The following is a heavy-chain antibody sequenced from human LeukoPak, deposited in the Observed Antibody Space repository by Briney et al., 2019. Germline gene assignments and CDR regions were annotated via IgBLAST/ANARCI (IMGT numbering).Heavy chain of an antibody. CDR3: ARAIVGATFAYFDY. Sequence: SETLSLTCTVSGGSISSYYWSWIRQPPGKGLEWLGYIYYSGSTNYNPSLKSRVTISVDTSKNQFSLKLSSVTAADTAVYYCARAIVGATFAYFDYWGQGTLVTVSS. J-gene: IGHJ4*02. CDR2: IYYSGST. CDR1: GGSISSYY. V-gene: IGHV4-59*01. D-gene: IGHD1-26*01.